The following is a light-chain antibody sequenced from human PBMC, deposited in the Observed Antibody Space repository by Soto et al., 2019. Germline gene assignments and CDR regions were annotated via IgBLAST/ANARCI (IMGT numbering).Light chain of an antibody. V-gene: IGKV3-20*01. CDR1: QSVSSSH. J-gene: IGKJ4*01. CDR3: QQYNNWPPLT. Sequence: EIVFTQSPGTLSFSPLGIATLSCRAIQSVSSSHLAWYQHKPGQAPRLLIYDASNRATGIPARFSGSGSGTDFTLTISSLEPEDFAVYYCQQYNNWPPLTFGGGTKVDIK. CDR2: DAS.